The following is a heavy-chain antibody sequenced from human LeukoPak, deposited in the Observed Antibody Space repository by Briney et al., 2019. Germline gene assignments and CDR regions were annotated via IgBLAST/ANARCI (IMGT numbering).Heavy chain of an antibody. CDR1: GGSISSGTNY. CDR3: ARNAPEGLDY. J-gene: IGHJ4*02. D-gene: IGHD2-2*01. CDR2: IYSRGGT. Sequence: SQTLSLTCTVSGGSISSGTNYWTWIRQPAGRGLEWIGRIYSRGGTDYNPSLKSRITISLDTSKNQFSLKLNSMTAADTAVYYCARNAPEGLDYWGQGTLVTVSS. V-gene: IGHV4-61*02.